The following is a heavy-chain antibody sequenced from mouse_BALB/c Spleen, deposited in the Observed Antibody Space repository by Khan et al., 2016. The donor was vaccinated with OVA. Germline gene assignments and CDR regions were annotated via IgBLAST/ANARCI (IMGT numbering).Heavy chain of an antibody. J-gene: IGHJ1*01. Sequence: IQLVLSGPELVKPGASVKISCKTSGYTFTEYTIHWVKQSLGKSLEWIGRFNPNNGGVHYNQKSKGKATLTVDKSSSTAYMELRSLTSEDSAVYYCARRDYYAYYWYFDVWGAGTTVTVSS. CDR2: FNPNNGGV. D-gene: IGHD1-2*01. CDR3: ARRDYYAYYWYFDV. CDR1: GYTFTEYT. V-gene: IGHV1-18*01.